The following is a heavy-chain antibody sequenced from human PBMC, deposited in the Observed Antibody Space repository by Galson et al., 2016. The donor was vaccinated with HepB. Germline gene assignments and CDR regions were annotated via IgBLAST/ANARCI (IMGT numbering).Heavy chain of an antibody. V-gene: IGHV3-48*03. CDR1: GFNFNISA. CDR3: ARGPGSFSY. J-gene: IGHJ4*02. CDR2: VNSGGYAV. D-gene: IGHD1-26*01. Sequence: SLRLSCAASGFNFNISAMAWVRQVPGKGLEWVSSVNSGGYAVYADSLKGRFTISRDNAKNSVDLQMDSLRSEDTALSYCARGPGSFSYWGQGILVTVSS.